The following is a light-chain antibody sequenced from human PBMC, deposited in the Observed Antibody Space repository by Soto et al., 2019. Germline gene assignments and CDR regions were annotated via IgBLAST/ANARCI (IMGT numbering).Light chain of an antibody. V-gene: IGLV2-14*01. Sequence: QSALTQPASVSGSPGQSITISCTGTSSDVGGYNYVSWYQQHPGKAPKLMIYEVSSRPSGVSYRFSASKSGNTASLTISGLQAEDEADYYCRSYTSHSTYVFGTGTXV. CDR2: EVS. J-gene: IGLJ1*01. CDR3: RSYTSHSTYV. CDR1: SSDVGGYNY.